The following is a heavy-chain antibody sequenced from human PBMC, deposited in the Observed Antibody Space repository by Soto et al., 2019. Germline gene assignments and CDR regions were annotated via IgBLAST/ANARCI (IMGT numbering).Heavy chain of an antibody. CDR3: ARTRKYQLPYEDY. CDR2: IFSNDEK. V-gene: IGHV2-26*01. D-gene: IGHD2-2*01. CDR1: GFSLSNARMG. Sequence: QVTLKESGPVLVKPRETLTLTCTVSGFSLSNARMGVSWIRQPPGKALEWLAHIFSNDEKSYSTSLKSRLTISKDTSKSQVVLTMTNMDPVDTATYYCARTRKYQLPYEDYWGQGTLVTVSS. J-gene: IGHJ4*02.